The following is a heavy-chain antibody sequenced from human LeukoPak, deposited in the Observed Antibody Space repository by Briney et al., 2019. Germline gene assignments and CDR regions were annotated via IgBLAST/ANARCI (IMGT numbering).Heavy chain of an antibody. Sequence: SETLSLTCTVSGGSISSGGYSWGWIRQPPGKGLEWIGSIYYSGNTFYNPSLKSRVTMSVDTSKNHFSLKLGSVTAADAAVYYCATSTSGWSPVDNWGLGTLVTVSS. CDR1: GGSISSGGYS. J-gene: IGHJ4*02. CDR2: IYYSGNT. D-gene: IGHD6-19*01. CDR3: ATSTSGWSPVDN. V-gene: IGHV4-39*02.